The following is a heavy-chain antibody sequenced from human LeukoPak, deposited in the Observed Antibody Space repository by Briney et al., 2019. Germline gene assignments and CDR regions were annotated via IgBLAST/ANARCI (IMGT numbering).Heavy chain of an antibody. J-gene: IGHJ5*02. CDR3: ARDPRNVGLAP. V-gene: IGHV3-74*01. CDR1: GFSLSGYW. CDR2: NNGDGSTT. Sequence: HPGGSLRLSCVASGFSLSGYWMYWVRQAPGKGLMYISRNNGDGSTTNYADVVKGRLTMSRDNVKNTLYLQMNSLRVEDTAVYYCARDPRNVGLAPWGQGTLVTVSS. D-gene: IGHD2-15*01.